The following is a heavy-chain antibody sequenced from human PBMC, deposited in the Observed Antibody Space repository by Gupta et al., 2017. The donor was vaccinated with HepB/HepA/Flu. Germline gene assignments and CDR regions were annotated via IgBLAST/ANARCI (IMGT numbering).Heavy chain of an antibody. CDR2: IWYDGSNK. CDR3: ARRFPSVDHYYYYMDV. Sequence: QVQLVESGGGVVQPGRSLRLSCAASGFTFSSYGMHWVRQAPGKGLEWVAVIWYDGSNKYYADSVKGRFTISRDNSKNTLYLQMNSLRAEDTAVYYCARRFPSVDHYYYYMDVWGKGTTVTVSS. CDR1: GFTFSSYG. V-gene: IGHV3-33*01. J-gene: IGHJ6*03. D-gene: IGHD2-21*01.